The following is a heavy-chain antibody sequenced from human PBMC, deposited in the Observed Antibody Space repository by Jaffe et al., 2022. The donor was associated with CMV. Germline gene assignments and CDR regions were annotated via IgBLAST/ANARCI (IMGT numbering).Heavy chain of an antibody. CDR1: GFTFSSYG. CDR2: ISSDGTNK. Sequence: QVLLVESGGGVVQPGRSLRLSCAASGFTFSSYGMHWVRQAPGKGLEWVAVISSDGTNKYYGDSVRGRFTISRDNSKNTLYLQINSLRPDDTAVYYCAKDMGGTTIWNWFDPWGQGTLVIVSS. CDR3: AKDMGGTTIWNWFDP. V-gene: IGHV3-30*18. J-gene: IGHJ5*02. D-gene: IGHD1-7*01.